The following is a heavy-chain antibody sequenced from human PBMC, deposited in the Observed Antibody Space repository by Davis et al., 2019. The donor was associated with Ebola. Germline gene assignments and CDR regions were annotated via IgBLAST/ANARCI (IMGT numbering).Heavy chain of an antibody. V-gene: IGHV3-53*01. CDR3: ATPGPARRRWAMDV. CDR2: IYSSGAT. D-gene: IGHD6-6*01. Sequence: PGGSLRLSCAASEFTVSSNYMMWVRQAPGKGLEWVSLIYSSGATHYADSVKGRFTVSRDDSKNTLYLQMNGLRAEDTAFYYCATPGPARRRWAMDVWGQGTTVTVSS. J-gene: IGHJ6*02. CDR1: EFTVSSNY.